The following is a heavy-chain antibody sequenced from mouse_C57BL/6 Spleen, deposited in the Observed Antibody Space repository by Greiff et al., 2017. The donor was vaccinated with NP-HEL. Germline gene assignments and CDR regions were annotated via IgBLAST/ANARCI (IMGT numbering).Heavy chain of an antibody. CDR3: ARGGNRDWYFEV. Sequence: VKLQQPGTELVKPGASVKLSCKASGYTFTSYWMPWVKQRPGQGLAWIGNINPSNGGTNYNEKFKSKATLTVDKSSRTAYMQLSSLTSEDSAVYYCARGGNRDWYFEVWGTGTTVTVSS. CDR1: GYTFTSYW. J-gene: IGHJ1*03. CDR2: INPSNGGT. V-gene: IGHV1-53*01. D-gene: IGHD2-1*01.